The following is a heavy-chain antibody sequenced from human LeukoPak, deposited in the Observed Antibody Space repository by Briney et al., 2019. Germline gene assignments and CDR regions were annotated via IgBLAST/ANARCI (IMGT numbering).Heavy chain of an antibody. Sequence: GASLKISYKGSGSSFTSYWIGWMRPMPGKGLEWMGIIYPGDSDTRYSPSFQGQVTISADKSISTAYLQWSSLKASDTAMYYCARSPLGDDCLDYWGQGTLVTVSS. CDR3: ARSPLGDDCLDY. V-gene: IGHV5-51*01. J-gene: IGHJ4*02. CDR1: GSSFTSYW. D-gene: IGHD2-21*02. CDR2: IYPGDSDT.